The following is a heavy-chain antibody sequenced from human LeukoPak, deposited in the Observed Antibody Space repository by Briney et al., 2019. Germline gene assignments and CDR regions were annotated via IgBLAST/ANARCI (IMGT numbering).Heavy chain of an antibody. CDR3: LGSNIASL. Sequence: VGSLRLSRAASGFTPSAYWINCVPHAPRKGREWVANVNQEGSEKYYVGAVKGRFTISRENAKNSLYLQMHSLRAEDTAVYYCLGSNIASLWGQGTLVTVSS. D-gene: IGHD6-13*01. CDR2: VNQEGSEK. CDR1: GFTPSAYW. V-gene: IGHV3-7*01. J-gene: IGHJ4*02.